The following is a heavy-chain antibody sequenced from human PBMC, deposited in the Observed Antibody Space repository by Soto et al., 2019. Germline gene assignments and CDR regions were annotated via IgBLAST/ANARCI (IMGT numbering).Heavy chain of an antibody. CDR3: AKNRRQNSSYGMDV. J-gene: IGHJ6*04. V-gene: IGHV3-30*18. CDR2: ISYDGSNK. Sequence: GGSLRLSCVSSGFTFGTYGMHWVRQAPGKGLEWVAVISYDGSNKYYADSVKGRFTISRDNSKNTLYLQMNSLRAEDTAVYYCAKNRRQNSSYGMDVGGKGTTATVSS. CDR1: GFTFGTYG. D-gene: IGHD6-25*01.